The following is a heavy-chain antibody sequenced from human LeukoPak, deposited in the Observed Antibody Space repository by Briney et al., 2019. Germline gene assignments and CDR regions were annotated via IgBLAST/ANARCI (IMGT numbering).Heavy chain of an antibody. CDR2: INPNSGGT. D-gene: IGHD3-10*01. Sequence: GASVKVSCKASGYTFTGYYMHWVRQAPGQGLEWMGWINPNSGGTNYAQKFQGRVTMTRDTSISTAYMELSRLRSDDTAVYYCARDLTMVRGVDNWFDPWGQGTLVTVSS. J-gene: IGHJ5*02. V-gene: IGHV1-2*02. CDR3: ARDLTMVRGVDNWFDP. CDR1: GYTFTGYY.